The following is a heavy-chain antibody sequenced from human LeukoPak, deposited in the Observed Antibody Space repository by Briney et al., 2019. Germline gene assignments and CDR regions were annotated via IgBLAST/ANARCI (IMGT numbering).Heavy chain of an antibody. J-gene: IGHJ3*02. CDR3: ARVYSPNYYDGNEAFDI. D-gene: IGHD3-22*01. CDR2: INSDGSTT. CDR1: GFTFSTFW. Sequence: GGSLRLSCAASGFTFSTFWMHWVRQVPGKGLVWVSRINSDGSTTNYADSVKGRFTISRDNAKNTLYLQMNSLRAEDTAVYYCARVYSPNYYDGNEAFDIWGQGTMVTVSS. V-gene: IGHV3-74*01.